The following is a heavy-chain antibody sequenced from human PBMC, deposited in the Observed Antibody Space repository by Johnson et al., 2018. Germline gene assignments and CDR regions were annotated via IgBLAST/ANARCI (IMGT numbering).Heavy chain of an antibody. D-gene: IGHD3-16*01. V-gene: IGHV3-33*01. J-gene: IGHJ3*01. CDR2: IWSDGSNE. Sequence: QVQLVESGGGVVQPGRSLRLSCAASGFTFSRSGMHWVRQAPGKGLEWVAVIWSDGSNEGYADSVKGRYTISRDNSKNTLYLQMNSLRVEDTAVYYCARDEGGSPFDVWGQGTMVTVSS. CDR1: GFTFSRSG. CDR3: ARDEGGSPFDV.